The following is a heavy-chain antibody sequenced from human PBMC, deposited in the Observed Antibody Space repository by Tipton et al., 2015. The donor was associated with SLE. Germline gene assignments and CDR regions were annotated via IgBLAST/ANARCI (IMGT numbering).Heavy chain of an antibody. V-gene: IGHV4-59*01. CDR1: GGSISNFY. D-gene: IGHD3-22*01. Sequence: TLSLTCTVSGGSISNFYWSWIRQPPGKGLEWLGYIFYGSANYNPSLKSRVAISVDTSKNQFSLRLSSVTAADTAVYYCARRGPYYDSSGYYPFYYYYGMDAWGQGTTVTVSS. J-gene: IGHJ6*02. CDR2: IFYGSA. CDR3: ARRGPYYDSSGYYPFYYYYGMDA.